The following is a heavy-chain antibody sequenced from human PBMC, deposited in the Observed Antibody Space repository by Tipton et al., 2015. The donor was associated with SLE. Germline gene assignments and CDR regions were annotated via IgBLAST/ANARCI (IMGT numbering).Heavy chain of an antibody. CDR3: ARHGGRFLDY. Sequence: TLSLTCTVSGASMTNNYWSWIRQPPGQGLEWIGYIFYSGGTNYSPSLNGLVTISIDTSKNQFSLRLSSVTAADTALYYCARHGGRFLDYWGRGTLVTVSS. CDR1: GASMTNNY. D-gene: IGHD3-16*01. V-gene: IGHV4-59*08. J-gene: IGHJ4*02. CDR2: IFYSGGT.